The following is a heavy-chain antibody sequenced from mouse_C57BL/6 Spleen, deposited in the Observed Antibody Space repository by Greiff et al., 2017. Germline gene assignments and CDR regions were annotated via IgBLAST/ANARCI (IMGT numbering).Heavy chain of an antibody. V-gene: IGHV1-82*01. CDR2: IYPGDGDT. Sequence: VKLQESGPELVKPGASVKISCKASGYAFSSSWMNWVKQRPGKGLEWIGRIYPGDGDTNYNGKFKGKATLTADQSSSTAYMQLSSLTSEDSAVYFCARSGSSGYWGQGTTLTVSS. D-gene: IGHD3-2*02. J-gene: IGHJ2*01. CDR3: ARSGSSGY. CDR1: GYAFSSSW.